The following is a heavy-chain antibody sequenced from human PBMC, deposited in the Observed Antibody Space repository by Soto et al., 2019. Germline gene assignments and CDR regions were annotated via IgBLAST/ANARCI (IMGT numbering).Heavy chain of an antibody. CDR2: FIANGGT. J-gene: IGHJ4*02. D-gene: IGHD2-15*01. CDR3: AKDYTVAADPSSVILFDY. Sequence: GGSLRLSCAASGFTFNHYAMSWVRQAPGKGLEWVSIFIANGGTFYADSVKGRFTISRDNSKNTVYLQMSSLRVEDTAIYYCAKDYTVAADPSSVILFDYWGQGALVTVSS. CDR1: GFTFNHYA. V-gene: IGHV3-23*01.